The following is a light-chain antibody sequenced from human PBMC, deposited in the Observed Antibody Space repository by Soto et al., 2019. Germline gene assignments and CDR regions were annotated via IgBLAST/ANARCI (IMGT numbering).Light chain of an antibody. J-gene: IGLJ3*02. CDR3: QTWGTGPWV. V-gene: IGLV4-69*01. CDR2: LNSDGSH. CDR1: SGHSSYA. Sequence: QLVLTQSPSASASLGASVKLTCTLSSGHSSYAIAWHQQQPEKGPRYLMKLNSDGSHSKGDAIPERFSGSSSGAERYLTISSLQSEDEADYYCQTWGTGPWVFGGGTKLTVL.